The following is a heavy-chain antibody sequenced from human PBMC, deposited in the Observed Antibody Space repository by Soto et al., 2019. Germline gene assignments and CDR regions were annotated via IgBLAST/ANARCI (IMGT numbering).Heavy chain of an antibody. CDR3: AKDLNY. V-gene: IGHV3-9*01. CDR1: GFTFDDYA. CDR2: ISWNSGSI. J-gene: IGHJ4*02. Sequence: SLKISCAASGFTFDDYAMHWVRQAPGKGLEWVSGISWNSGSIGYADSVKGRFTISRDNAKNSLYLQMSSLRAEDTALYYCAKDLNYWGQGTLVTVSS.